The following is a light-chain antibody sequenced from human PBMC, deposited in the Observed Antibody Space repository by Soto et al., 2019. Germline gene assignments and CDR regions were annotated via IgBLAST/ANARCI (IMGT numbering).Light chain of an antibody. V-gene: IGKV3-20*01. CDR3: QQFGSSPEFT. CDR1: QSVSSSQ. Sequence: EIVLTQSPGPLSLSPGERATLSCRASQSVSSSQLAWYQQKPGQAPRLLIYGASTTATGIPDRFSGGGSGTDFTLTISRLEPEDFAVYYCQQFGSSPEFTFGQGTKLEVK. CDR2: GAS. J-gene: IGKJ2*01.